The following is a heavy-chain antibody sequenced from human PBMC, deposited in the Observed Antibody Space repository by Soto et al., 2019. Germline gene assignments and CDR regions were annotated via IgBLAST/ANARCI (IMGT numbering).Heavy chain of an antibody. V-gene: IGHV4-39*01. CDR3: ARQHYSDTSRTC. CDR1: EGKSVKRGDR. J-gene: IGHJ4*02. D-gene: IGHD2-15*01. CDR2: VFYRGNT. Sequence: SETQCDRCIVAEGKSVKRGDRRGSKNQTPGKGLEWIASVFYRGNTFYNPSLQSRVTISIDTSKNQFTLSLSSVTAADTAVYYCARQHYSDTSRTCWRQGTPVTVSS.